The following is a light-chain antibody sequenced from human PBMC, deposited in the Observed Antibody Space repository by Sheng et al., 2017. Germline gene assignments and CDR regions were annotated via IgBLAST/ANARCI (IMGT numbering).Light chain of an antibody. CDR3: QQYYSYPS. CDR2: AAS. Sequence: AIRMTQSPSSFSASTGDRVTITCRASQGISSYLAWYQQKPGKAPKLLIYAASTLQSGVPSRFSGSGSGTDFTLTISCLQSEDFATYYCQQYYSYPSFGGG. V-gene: IGKV1-8*01. J-gene: IGKJ4*01. CDR1: QGISSY.